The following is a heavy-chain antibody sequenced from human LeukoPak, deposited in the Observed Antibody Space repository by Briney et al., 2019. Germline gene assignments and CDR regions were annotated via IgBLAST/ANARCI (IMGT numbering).Heavy chain of an antibody. CDR2: INTNTGNP. D-gene: IGHD4-23*01. CDR1: GYTFISFA. V-gene: IGHV7-4-1*02. J-gene: IGHJ3*02. Sequence: GASVKVSCKASGYTFISFAMSWVRQAPGQGLEWMGWINTNTGNPTYAQGFTGRFVFSLDTSVSTAYLQISSLKAEDTAVYYCARRTNYGGNSLIAFDIWGQGTVVTVSS. CDR3: ARRTNYGGNSLIAFDI.